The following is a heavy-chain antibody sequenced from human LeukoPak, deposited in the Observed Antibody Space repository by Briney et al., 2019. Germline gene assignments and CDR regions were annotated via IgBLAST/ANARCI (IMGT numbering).Heavy chain of an antibody. V-gene: IGHV3-7*01. J-gene: IGHJ6*03. D-gene: IGHD3-10*01. CDR1: GFTFSSYW. Sequence: GGSLRLSCAVSGFTFSSYWMSWVRQAPGKGLEWVANIKQDGSEKYYVDSVKGRFTISRDNAKNSLYLQMNSLRAEDTAVYYCAREVQYYYYYMDVWGKGTTVTVSS. CDR2: IKQDGSEK. CDR3: AREVQYYYYYMDV.